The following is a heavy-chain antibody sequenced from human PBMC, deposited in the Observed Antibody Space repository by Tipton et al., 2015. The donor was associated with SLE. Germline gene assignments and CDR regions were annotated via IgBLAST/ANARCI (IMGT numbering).Heavy chain of an antibody. Sequence: SLRLSCAASGFTFSSYGMSWVRQAPGKGLEWVSAISGSGGSTYYADSVKGRFTISRDNSKNTLYLQMNSLRTEDTALYFCARDNSHCTGGRCYLQYNYLDLWGRGTTVTVSS. CDR3: ARDNSHCTGGRCYLQYNYLDL. CDR1: GFTFSSYG. J-gene: IGHJ6*03. CDR2: ISGSGGST. D-gene: IGHD2-15*01. V-gene: IGHV3-23*01.